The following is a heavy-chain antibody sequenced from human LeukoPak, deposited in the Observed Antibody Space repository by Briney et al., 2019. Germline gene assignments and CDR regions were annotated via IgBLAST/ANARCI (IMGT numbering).Heavy chain of an antibody. Sequence: SSETLSLTCTVSGGSISNTNYYWGWIRQPPGKGLEWIGTIYHSGSTYYNPSLKSRVTISVDTSMNQFSLKLRSVTAVDTAVYYCARYGSGSYRQFDYWGQGTLVTVSS. CDR1: GGSISNTNYY. CDR2: IYHSGST. CDR3: ARYGSGSYRQFDY. J-gene: IGHJ4*02. D-gene: IGHD3-10*01. V-gene: IGHV4-39*07.